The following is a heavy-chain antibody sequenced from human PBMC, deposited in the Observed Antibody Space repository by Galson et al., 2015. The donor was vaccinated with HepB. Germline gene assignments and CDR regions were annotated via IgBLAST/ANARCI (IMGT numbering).Heavy chain of an antibody. CDR3: ARVFTTMIVVAEAFDY. J-gene: IGHJ4*02. D-gene: IGHD3-22*01. V-gene: IGHV3-30-3*01. Sequence: SLRLSCAASGFTFSSYAMHWVRQAPGKGLEWVAVISYDGSNKYYADSVKGRFTISRDNSKNTLYLQMNSLRAEDTAVYYCARVFTTMIVVAEAFDYWGQGTLVTVSS. CDR1: GFTFSSYA. CDR2: ISYDGSNK.